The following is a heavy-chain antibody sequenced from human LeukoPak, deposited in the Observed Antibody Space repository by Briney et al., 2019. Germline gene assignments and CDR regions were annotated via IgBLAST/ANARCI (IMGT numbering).Heavy chain of an antibody. Sequence: SETLSLTCTVSGDSITSYFWSWIRQPPGKGLEWVGYIFYSGITNYNPSLKSRVTISVDTSKNQFSLKLSSVTAADTAVYYCARGVGGNSVDYWGQGTLVTVSS. CDR3: ARGVGGNSVDY. CDR1: GDSITSYF. J-gene: IGHJ4*02. V-gene: IGHV4-59*01. D-gene: IGHD4-23*01. CDR2: IFYSGIT.